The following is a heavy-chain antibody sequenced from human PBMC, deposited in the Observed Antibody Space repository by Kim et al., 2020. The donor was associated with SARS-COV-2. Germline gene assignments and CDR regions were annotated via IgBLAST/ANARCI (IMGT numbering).Heavy chain of an antibody. CDR3: ASTSGAGNYYYGMDV. V-gene: IGHV3-66*01. J-gene: IGHJ6*02. Sequence: GGSLRLSCAASGITVSRNYMIWVRQAPGKGLEWVSLIYSGGSTYYADSVRGRFTISRDNSKNTVYLQMNSLRGEDTAVYYCASTSGAGNYYYGMDVWGQGTTVTVSS. CDR2: IYSGGST. CDR1: GITVSRNY. D-gene: IGHD6-19*01.